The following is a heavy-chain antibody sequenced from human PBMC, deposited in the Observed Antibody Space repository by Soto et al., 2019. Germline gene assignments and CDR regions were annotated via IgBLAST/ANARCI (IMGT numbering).Heavy chain of an antibody. CDR3: ARNRYGAYDFDY. D-gene: IGHD5-12*01. CDR1: SGSITSSNW. CDR2: VSHSGNT. J-gene: IGHJ4*02. Sequence: QVQLQESGPGLVKPSGTLSLTCAVSSGSITSSNWWSWVRQPPGKGLEWIGEVSHSGNTNYIPSLKRRVTISVDKSRNQFSLRLNSVTAAAPAVYYFARNRYGAYDFDYWGQGTLVTVSS. V-gene: IGHV4-4*02.